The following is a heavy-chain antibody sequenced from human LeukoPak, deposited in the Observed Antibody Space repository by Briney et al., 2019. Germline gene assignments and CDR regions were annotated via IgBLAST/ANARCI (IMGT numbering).Heavy chain of an antibody. Sequence: SETLSLTCTVSGGSISSYYRSWIRQPPGKGLEWIGYIYYSGSTNYNPSLKSRVTISVDTSKNQFSLKLSSVTAADTAVYYCARDRRDIVYPYYYGMDVWGQGTTVTVSS. J-gene: IGHJ6*02. V-gene: IGHV4-59*01. CDR2: IYYSGST. D-gene: IGHD5-12*01. CDR1: GGSISSYY. CDR3: ARDRRDIVYPYYYGMDV.